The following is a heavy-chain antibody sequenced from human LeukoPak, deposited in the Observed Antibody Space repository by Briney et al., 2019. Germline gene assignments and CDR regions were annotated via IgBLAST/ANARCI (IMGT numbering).Heavy chain of an antibody. J-gene: IGHJ4*02. CDR1: GYTLTELS. V-gene: IGHV1-24*01. Sequence: ASVKVSCKVSGYTLTELSMHWVRQAPGKGLEWMGGFDPEDGETIYAQKFQGRVTMTEDTSTDTAYMELSSLRSEDTAVYYCATQLTRSSGLDYWGQGTLVTVSS. D-gene: IGHD6-19*01. CDR2: FDPEDGET. CDR3: ATQLTRSSGLDY.